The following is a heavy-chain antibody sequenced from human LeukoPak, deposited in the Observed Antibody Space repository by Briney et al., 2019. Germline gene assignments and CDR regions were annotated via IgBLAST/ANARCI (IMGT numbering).Heavy chain of an antibody. Sequence: ASVKVSCKASGYTFTNYYMHWVRQAPGQGREWMGWINPNSGGTNYAQKFQGRVTMTRDTSISTAYMELSRLRSDDTAVYYCARDRFGAATFDYWGQGTLVTVSS. CDR2: INPNSGGT. CDR1: GYTFTNYY. V-gene: IGHV1-2*02. CDR3: ARDRFGAATFDY. D-gene: IGHD3-10*01. J-gene: IGHJ4*02.